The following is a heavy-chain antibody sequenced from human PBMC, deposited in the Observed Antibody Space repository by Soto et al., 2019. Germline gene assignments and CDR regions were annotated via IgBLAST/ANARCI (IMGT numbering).Heavy chain of an antibody. CDR2: IGTAGDT. J-gene: IGHJ2*01. CDR1: GFTFSSYA. CDR3: ARDRSKGYFDL. D-gene: IGHD4-4*01. V-gene: IGHV3-13*04. Sequence: EVQLVESGGGLVQPGGSLRLSCAASGFTFSSYAMHGVRQATGKGLEWVSAIGTAGDTYYPGSVKGRFTISRENAKNTLYLQMNSLRAGDTAVYYCARDRSKGYFDLWGRGTLVTVSS.